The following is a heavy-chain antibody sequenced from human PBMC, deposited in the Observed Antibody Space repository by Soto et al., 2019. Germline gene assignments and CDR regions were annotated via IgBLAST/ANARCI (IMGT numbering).Heavy chain of an antibody. Sequence: EVQLVESGGGLVQPGGSLRLSCAASGFTFSDHQMDWVRQAPGKGLEWVGRSRNKANSYTTEYAASVKGRFTISRDDSKNSLYLQMNSVKIEATAVYYCARVAGAPNWFDPWGQGTLVTVSS. CDR1: GFTFSDHQ. D-gene: IGHD1-26*01. J-gene: IGHJ5*02. CDR2: SRNKANSYTT. V-gene: IGHV3-72*01. CDR3: ARVAGAPNWFDP.